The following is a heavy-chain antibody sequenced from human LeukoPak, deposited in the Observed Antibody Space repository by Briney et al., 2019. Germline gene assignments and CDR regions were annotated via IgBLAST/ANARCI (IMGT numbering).Heavy chain of an antibody. CDR1: GFTFSSYG. J-gene: IGHJ4*02. D-gene: IGHD6-19*01. CDR3: AKGSQGSGWPFFDY. CDR2: ISYDGSNK. V-gene: IGHV3-30*18. Sequence: GGSLRLSCAASGFTFSSYGMHWVRQAPGKGLEWAAVISYDGSNKYYADSVKGRFTISRDNSKNTLYLQMNSLRAEDTAVYYCAKGSQGSGWPFFDYWGQGTLVTVSS.